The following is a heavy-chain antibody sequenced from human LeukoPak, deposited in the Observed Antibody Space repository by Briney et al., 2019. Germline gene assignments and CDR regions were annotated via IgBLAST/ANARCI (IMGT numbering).Heavy chain of an antibody. CDR3: ARVGDIVVVPAYNWFDP. V-gene: IGHV4-34*01. Sequence: PSETLSLTCAVYGGSFSGYYWSWIRQPPGKGLEWIGEINHSGSTNYNPSLKSRVTISVDTSKNQFSLKLSPVPAADTAVYYCARVGDIVVVPAYNWFDPWGQGTLVTVSS. CDR2: INHSGST. D-gene: IGHD2-2*01. J-gene: IGHJ5*02. CDR1: GGSFSGYY.